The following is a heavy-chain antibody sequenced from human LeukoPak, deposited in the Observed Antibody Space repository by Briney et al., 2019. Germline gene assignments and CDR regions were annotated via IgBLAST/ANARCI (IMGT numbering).Heavy chain of an antibody. CDR3: ARAVPADYYMDV. D-gene: IGHD6-25*01. Sequence: SGGSLRLSCAASGFTFSTYTMTWVRQAPGKGLEWVSFISSMSSYIYYADSLKGRFTISRDNAKNSLYLQMNSLTVEDTAVYYCARAVPADYYMDVWGKGTAVTVSS. CDR2: ISSMSSYI. CDR1: GFTFSTYT. V-gene: IGHV3-21*01. J-gene: IGHJ6*03.